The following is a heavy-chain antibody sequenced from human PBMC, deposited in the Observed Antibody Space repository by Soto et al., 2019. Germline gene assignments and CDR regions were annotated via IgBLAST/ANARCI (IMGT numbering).Heavy chain of an antibody. CDR3: AKTQVEQWLVEWQDY. CDR1: GFNFDDYT. Sequence: GGSLRLSCAASGFNFDDYTMHWVLHAPGQGLEWVSVISWDGRSTYYADSLKGRFTISRYNSKNSLYLQMNSLRTEETPLYYCAKTQVEQWLVEWQDYWCRGTLVTVS. J-gene: IGHJ4*02. CDR2: ISWDGRST. V-gene: IGHV3-43*01. D-gene: IGHD6-19*01.